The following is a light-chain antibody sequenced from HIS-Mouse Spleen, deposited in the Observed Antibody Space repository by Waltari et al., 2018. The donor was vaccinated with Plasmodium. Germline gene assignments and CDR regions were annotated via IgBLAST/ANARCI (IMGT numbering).Light chain of an antibody. J-gene: IGLJ3*02. V-gene: IGLV3-10*01. CDR3: YSTDSSGNHRV. CDR2: EDS. CDR1: ALPKKY. Sequence: SYELTQPPSVSVSPGQTARITCSGDALPKKYAYWYQQKSGQAPVLVIYEDSKRPSGIPYRFSGSGSGTMATLTIGGAQVEDEADYYCYSTDSSGNHRVFGGGTKLTVL.